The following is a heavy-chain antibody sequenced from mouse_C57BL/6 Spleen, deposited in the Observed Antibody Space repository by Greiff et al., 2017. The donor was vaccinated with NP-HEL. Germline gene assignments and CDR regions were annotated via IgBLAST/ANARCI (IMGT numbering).Heavy chain of an antibody. CDR2: IWTGGGT. CDR3: ARNHYYGSSYQAWFAY. D-gene: IGHD1-1*01. CDR1: GFSLTSYA. J-gene: IGHJ3*01. Sequence: VQLQQSGPGLVAPSQSLSITCTVSGFSLTSYAISWVRQPPGRGLEWLGVIWTGGGTNYNSALKSRLSISKDNSKSQVFLKMNSLQTDDTARYYCARNHYYGSSYQAWFAYWGQGTLVTVSA. V-gene: IGHV2-9-1*01.